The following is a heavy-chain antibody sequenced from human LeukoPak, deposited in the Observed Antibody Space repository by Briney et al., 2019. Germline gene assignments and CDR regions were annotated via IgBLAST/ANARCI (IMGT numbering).Heavy chain of an antibody. V-gene: IGHV3-7*01. D-gene: IGHD2-2*01. CDR3: ATLDSTKSVL. J-gene: IGHJ1*01. CDR1: GFRFGRDW. Sequence: GGSLRLSCVASGFRFGRDWISWVRQAPGRGLEWVACVKQDGTEKNYVVSVWGRFTVSVDNGKNSLYLQMNSLRAEDTAKYYCATLDSTKSVLWGRGTAVIVSS. CDR2: VKQDGTEK.